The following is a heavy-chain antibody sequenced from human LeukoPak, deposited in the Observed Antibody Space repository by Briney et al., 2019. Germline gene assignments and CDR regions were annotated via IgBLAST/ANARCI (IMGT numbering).Heavy chain of an antibody. CDR2: ISTGATYI. V-gene: IGHV3-21*01. D-gene: IGHD3-10*02. CDR3: AKYFQDARGSALTLDK. CDR1: GFTFSTYN. Sequence: GESLKISCAASGFTFSTYNMNWVRQAPGKGLEWVASISTGATYIQYADSLKDRFTISRDDAKNSLHLQINTLRVDDTAVYYCAKYFQDARGSALTLDKWGRGALVTVSS. J-gene: IGHJ4*02.